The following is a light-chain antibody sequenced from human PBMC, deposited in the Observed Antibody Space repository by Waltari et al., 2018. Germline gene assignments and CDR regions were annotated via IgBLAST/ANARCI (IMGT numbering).Light chain of an antibody. V-gene: IGLV7-43*01. CDR1: PGAVTSGYY. J-gene: IGLJ1*01. Sequence: QTVVTQEPSLTVSPGGTVTLTCASSPGAVTSGYYPNWFQQKPGQAPRALIDSTSNKHSWTPARFSGSLLGGKAALTLSGVQPEDEAEYYCLLYYGGAQLYVFGTGTKVTVL. CDR2: STS. CDR3: LLYYGGAQLYV.